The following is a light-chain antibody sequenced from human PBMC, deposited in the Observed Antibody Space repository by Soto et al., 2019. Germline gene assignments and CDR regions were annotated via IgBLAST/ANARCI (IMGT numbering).Light chain of an antibody. CDR1: SSDVGAYDY. V-gene: IGLV2-14*03. Sequence: QSALTQPASVSGSPGQSITISCTGSSSDVGAYDYVAWYQQHPDKAPKLMIFDVSSRPSGVSNRFSGSKSGSTASLTISGLQAEDEADYFCSSYSSSGTLYVFGTGTKLTVL. CDR3: SSYSSSGTLYV. CDR2: DVS. J-gene: IGLJ1*01.